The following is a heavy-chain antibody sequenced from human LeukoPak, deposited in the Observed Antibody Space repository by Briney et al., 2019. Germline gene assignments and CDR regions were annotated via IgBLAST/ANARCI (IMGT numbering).Heavy chain of an antibody. CDR1: GFTFSSYS. CDR2: XSSSSSTX. J-gene: IGHJ4*02. CDR3: ARDSAGWGY. Sequence: GGSLRLSCAASGFTFSSYSMXXXXXAPGKGLEWVXXXSSSSSTXYYAXXXXGRFTISRDNAKNSLYLQMNSLRAEDTAVYYCARDSAGWGYWGQGTLVTVSS. V-gene: IGHV3-48*01. D-gene: IGHD6-19*01.